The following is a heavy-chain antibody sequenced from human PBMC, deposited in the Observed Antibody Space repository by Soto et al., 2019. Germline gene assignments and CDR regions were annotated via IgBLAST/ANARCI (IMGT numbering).Heavy chain of an antibody. CDR1: GYSFTSYW. CDR2: IYPGDSDT. Sequence: PGESLKISCNGSGYSFTSYWIGWVRQMPGKGLEWMGIIYPGDSDTRYSPSFQGQVTVSADKSISTAYLQWSSLKASDTPMYYCGRHPSSSRAFEIWGQVTMVTV. CDR3: GRHPSSSRAFEI. J-gene: IGHJ3*02. V-gene: IGHV5-51*01.